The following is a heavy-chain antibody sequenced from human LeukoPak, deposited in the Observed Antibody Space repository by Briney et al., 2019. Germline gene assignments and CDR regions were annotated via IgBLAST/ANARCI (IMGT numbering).Heavy chain of an antibody. Sequence: ASVKVSCKASGYTFTGYYMHWVRQAPGQGLEWMGWINPNSGGTNYAQKFQGRVTMTRDTSISTAYMELSRLRPDDTAVYYCAGLAAAGHNWFDPWGQGTLVTVSS. CDR2: INPNSGGT. CDR1: GYTFTGYY. J-gene: IGHJ5*02. D-gene: IGHD6-13*01. V-gene: IGHV1-2*02. CDR3: AGLAAAGHNWFDP.